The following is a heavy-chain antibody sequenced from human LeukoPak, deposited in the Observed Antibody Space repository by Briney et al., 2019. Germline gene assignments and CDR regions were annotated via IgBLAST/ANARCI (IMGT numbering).Heavy chain of an antibody. Sequence: PSETLSLTCTVSGGSISSDYWNWIRQPPGKGLEWIGHIYYSGSTNYNPSLKSRVTISVDTSKNQFSLKLSSVTAADTAVYYCARGADSSGYYSIFYFDYWGQGTLVTVSS. V-gene: IGHV4-59*01. D-gene: IGHD3-22*01. CDR2: IYYSGST. CDR3: ARGADSSGYYSIFYFDY. CDR1: GGSISSDY. J-gene: IGHJ4*02.